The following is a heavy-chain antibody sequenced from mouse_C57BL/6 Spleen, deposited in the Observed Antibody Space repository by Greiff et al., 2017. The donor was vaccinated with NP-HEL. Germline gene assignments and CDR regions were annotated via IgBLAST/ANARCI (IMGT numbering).Heavy chain of an antibody. CDR3: VRGGNYYFDY. Sequence: EVHLVESGGGLVQPGGSMKLSCVASGFTFSNYWMNWVRQSPEKGLEWVAQIRLKSDNYATHYAESVKGRFTISRDDSKSSVYLQMNNLRAEDTGIYYCVRGGNYYFDYWGQGTTLTVSS. V-gene: IGHV6-3*01. CDR1: GFTFSNYW. CDR2: IRLKSDNYAT. D-gene: IGHD2-1*01. J-gene: IGHJ2*01.